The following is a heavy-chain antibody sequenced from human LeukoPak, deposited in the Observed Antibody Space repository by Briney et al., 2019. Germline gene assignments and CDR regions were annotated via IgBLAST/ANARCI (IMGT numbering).Heavy chain of an antibody. CDR1: GGSFSGYY. CDR3: ARPTYNYYYYYYMDV. J-gene: IGHJ6*03. V-gene: IGHV4-34*01. D-gene: IGHD3-16*01. Sequence: PSETLSLTCAVYGGSFSGYYWSWIRQPPGKGLEWIGEINHSGSTNYNPSLKSRVTISVDTSKNQFSLKLSSVTAADTAVYYCARPTYNYYYYYYMDVWGKGTTVTISS. CDR2: INHSGST.